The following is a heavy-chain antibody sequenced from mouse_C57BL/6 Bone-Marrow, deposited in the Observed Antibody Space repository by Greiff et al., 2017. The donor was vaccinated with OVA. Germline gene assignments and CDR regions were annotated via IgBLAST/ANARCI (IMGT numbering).Heavy chain of an antibody. J-gene: IGHJ3*01. Sequence: QVHVKQSGAELVRPGASVTLSCKASGYTFTDYEMHWVKQTPVHGLEWIGAIDPETGGTAYNQKFKGKAILTADKSSSTAYMELRSLTSEDSAVYYCTIRHYGSSLWFAYWGQGTLVTVSA. CDR1: GYTFTDYE. D-gene: IGHD1-1*01. V-gene: IGHV1-15*01. CDR3: TIRHYGSSLWFAY. CDR2: IDPETGGT.